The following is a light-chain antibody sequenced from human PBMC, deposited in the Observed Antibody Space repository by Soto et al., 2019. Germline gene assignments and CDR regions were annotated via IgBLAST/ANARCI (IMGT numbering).Light chain of an antibody. CDR3: QQYGSSPLT. Sequence: EIVLMQSPGTLSLSPGERATLSCRASQSVNSGYLVWYQQKPGQAPRLLIYGASSRAAGIPDRFSGSGSGTDFTLTISRLEPEDFALYYCQQYGSSPLTFGGGTKVEIK. J-gene: IGKJ4*01. CDR1: QSVNSGY. CDR2: GAS. V-gene: IGKV3-20*01.